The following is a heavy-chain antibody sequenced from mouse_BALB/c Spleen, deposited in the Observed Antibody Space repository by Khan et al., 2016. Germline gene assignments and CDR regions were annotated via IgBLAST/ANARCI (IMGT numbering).Heavy chain of an antibody. CDR1: GFKIKDTY. V-gene: IGHV14-3*02. D-gene: IGHD2-3*01. J-gene: IGHJ3*01. Sequence: VQLKQSGAELVKPGASVKLSCTASGFKIKDTYMHWVKQRPEQGLEWIGRIDPANGNTKYDPKFQGKATITADTSSNTAYLQLSSLTSEDTAVYYCAQIYDGYYGFAYWGQGTLVTVSA. CDR2: IDPANGNT. CDR3: AQIYDGYYGFAY.